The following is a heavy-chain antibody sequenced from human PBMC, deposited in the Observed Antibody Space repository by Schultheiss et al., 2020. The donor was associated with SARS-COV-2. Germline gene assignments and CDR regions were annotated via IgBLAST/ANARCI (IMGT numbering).Heavy chain of an antibody. J-gene: IGHJ2*01. Sequence: ASVKVSCKTSGYTFTSHGISWVRQAPGQGFEWMGWISGYNGYTDYAQKFQERVTITRDMSTSTAYMELSSLRSEDTAVYYCAAERYSSGWFDLWGRGTLVTVSS. CDR2: ISGYNGYT. CDR1: GYTFTSHG. CDR3: AAERYSSGWFDL. D-gene: IGHD6-19*01. V-gene: IGHV1-18*04.